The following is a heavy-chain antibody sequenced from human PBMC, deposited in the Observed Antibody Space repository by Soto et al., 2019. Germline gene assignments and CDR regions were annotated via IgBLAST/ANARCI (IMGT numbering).Heavy chain of an antibody. CDR1: GGSISSSSYY. CDR3: ARLGRMVSSVFDY. J-gene: IGHJ4*02. D-gene: IGHD5-18*01. CDR2: IYYSGST. V-gene: IGHV4-39*01. Sequence: QLQLQESGPGLVKPSETLSLTCTVSGGSISSSSYYWGWIRQPPGKGLEWIGSIYYSGSTYYNPSLKSRVTISVDTSKNQFSLKLSSVTAADTAVYYCARLGRMVSSVFDYWGQGTLVTVSS.